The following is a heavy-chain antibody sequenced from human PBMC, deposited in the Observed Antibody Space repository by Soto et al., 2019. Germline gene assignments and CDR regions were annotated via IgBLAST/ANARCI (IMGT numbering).Heavy chain of an antibody. V-gene: IGHV1-3*01. Sequence: QVQLVQSGAEVKKPGASVKVSCKASGYSFTSYAIHWVRQAPGQGLECMGWINAANGNTRYSQKFQGRVTITRDTSATTAYMDLSSLTSDDTALYYCARSGGLDDGGQGTLITVSS. CDR2: INAANGNT. CDR1: GYSFTSYA. CDR3: ARSGGLDD. J-gene: IGHJ4*02. D-gene: IGHD3-10*01.